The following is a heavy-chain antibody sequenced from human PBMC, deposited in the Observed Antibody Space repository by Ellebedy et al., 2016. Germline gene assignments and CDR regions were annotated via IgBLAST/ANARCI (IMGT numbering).Heavy chain of an antibody. Sequence: GGSLRLXXAASGFTFSSHDLHWVRQGTGKRLEWVSGINTDGGAYYADSVKGRFTISRENANDFVYLEMNNMRAGNTAVYYCVRELITPGWWYFDLWGRGTLVTVSS. CDR1: GFTFSSHD. CDR2: INTDGGA. D-gene: IGHD4-23*01. J-gene: IGHJ2*01. V-gene: IGHV3-13*01. CDR3: VRELITPGWWYFDL.